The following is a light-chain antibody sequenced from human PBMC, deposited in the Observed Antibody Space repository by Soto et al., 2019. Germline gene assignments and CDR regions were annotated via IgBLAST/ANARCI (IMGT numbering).Light chain of an antibody. CDR1: SSDVGRYNY. J-gene: IGLJ1*01. CDR2: DVS. Sequence: QSALAQPASVSGSRGQSITISCTGTSSDVGRYNYVSWFQQHPGKVPKLIIYDVSNWPSGVPDRFSGSKSGNTASLTISGLQPEDEADYYCSSFTSSSTFVFGTGTKLTVL. V-gene: IGLV2-14*03. CDR3: SSFTSSSTFV.